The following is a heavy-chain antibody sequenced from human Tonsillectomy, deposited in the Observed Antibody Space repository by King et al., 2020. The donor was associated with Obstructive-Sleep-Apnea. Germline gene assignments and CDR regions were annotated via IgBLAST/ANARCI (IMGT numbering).Heavy chain of an antibody. CDR2: ISMSGSDT. D-gene: IGHD1-14*01. Sequence: VQLVESGGGLVEPGGSLRLSCAASGFTFSWRSMSWVRQAPGKGLEWISYISMSGSDTHYADSVKGRFTISRADARSSLFLQINTLRVDDTAVYYCATDRNCAFDHWGQGTLVTVSS. CDR1: GFTFSWRS. V-gene: IGHV3-48*04. CDR3: ATDRNCAFDH. J-gene: IGHJ4*02.